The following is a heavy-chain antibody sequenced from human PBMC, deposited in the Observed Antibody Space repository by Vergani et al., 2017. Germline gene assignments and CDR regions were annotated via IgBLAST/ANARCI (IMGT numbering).Heavy chain of an antibody. V-gene: IGHV3-13*01. CDR3: ARDKGRYYMDV. CDR1: GFTFSSYD. J-gene: IGHJ6*03. Sequence: EVQLVESGGGLVQPGGSLRLSCAASGFTFSSYDMHWVRQATGKGLEWVSAIGTAGDTYYPGSVKGRFTISRENAKNSLYLQMNSLRAGDTAVYYCARDKGRYYMDVWGKGTTVTVSS. CDR2: IGTAGDT.